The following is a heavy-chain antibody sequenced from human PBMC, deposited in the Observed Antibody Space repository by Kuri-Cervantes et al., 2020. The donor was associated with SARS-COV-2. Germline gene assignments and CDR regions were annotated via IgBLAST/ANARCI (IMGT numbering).Heavy chain of an antibody. CDR2: INPSGGST. D-gene: IGHD6-6*01. Sequence: ASVKVSCKASGCTFTSYHMHWVRQAPGQGLEWMGIINPSGGSTSHAQKFQGRVTMTRDTSTSTVYMELSSLRSEDTAVYYCARDASAPRYFDYWGQGTLVTVSS. V-gene: IGHV1-46*01. CDR1: GCTFTSYH. CDR3: ARDASAPRYFDY. J-gene: IGHJ4*02.